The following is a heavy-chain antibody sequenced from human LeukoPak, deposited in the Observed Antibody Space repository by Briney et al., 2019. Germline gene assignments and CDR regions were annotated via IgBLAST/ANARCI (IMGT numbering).Heavy chain of an antibody. CDR2: ISSRATTI. V-gene: IGHV3-48*03. CDR3: AGGYNGYDWSDY. J-gene: IGHJ4*02. D-gene: IGHD5-12*01. CDR1: GFTFSSYE. Sequence: HPGGSLRLSCAASGFTFSSYEMNWIRQAPGKGLEWIAYISSRATTIKYADSVKGRFTISRDTAKNTLYLHLNSLKSEDTALYFCAGGYNGYDWSDYWGQGALVTVSS.